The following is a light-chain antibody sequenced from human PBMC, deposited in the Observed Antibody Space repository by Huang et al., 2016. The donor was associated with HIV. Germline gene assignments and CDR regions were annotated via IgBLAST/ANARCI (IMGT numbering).Light chain of an antibody. CDR2: MAS. Sequence: DILLTQSPDSLAVSLGERATLPCRSSRSLLFASNSKNFLAWYQQKPGQSPKLLLDMASVRESGVPERFTGSGSGTEFTLTIASLQAEDVAVYYCQQFYNMPYTFGRGTRLEI. J-gene: IGKJ2*01. CDR1: RSLLFASNSKNF. CDR3: QQFYNMPYT. V-gene: IGKV4-1*01.